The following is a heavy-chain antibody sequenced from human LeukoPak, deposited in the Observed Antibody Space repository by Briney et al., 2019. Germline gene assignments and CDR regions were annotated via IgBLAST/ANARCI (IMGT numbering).Heavy chain of an antibody. Sequence: SGGSLRLSCAASGFTFSSYGMHWVRQAPGKGLEWVANIKPDGSEGYYLDSLKGRFTISRDNAKNSLYLEMTKLRVEDTAVYYCARSGGYGWDYWGQGALVTVSS. CDR2: IKPDGSEG. J-gene: IGHJ4*02. CDR1: GFTFSSYG. CDR3: ARSGGYGWDY. V-gene: IGHV3-7*01. D-gene: IGHD5-12*01.